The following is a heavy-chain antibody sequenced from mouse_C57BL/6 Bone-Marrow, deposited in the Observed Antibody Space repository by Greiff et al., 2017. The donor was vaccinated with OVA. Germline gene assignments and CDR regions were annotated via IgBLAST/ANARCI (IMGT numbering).Heavy chain of an antibody. J-gene: IGHJ4*01. Sequence: EVHLVESGGGLVKPGGSLKLSCAASGFTFSSYAMSWVRQTPEKRLEWVATISDGGSYTYYPDNVKGRFTISRDNAKNNLYLQMSHLKSEDTAMYYCARDPGITTLMDYWGQGTSVTVSS. V-gene: IGHV5-4*01. D-gene: IGHD2-4*01. CDR2: ISDGGSYT. CDR1: GFTFSSYA. CDR3: ARDPGITTLMDY.